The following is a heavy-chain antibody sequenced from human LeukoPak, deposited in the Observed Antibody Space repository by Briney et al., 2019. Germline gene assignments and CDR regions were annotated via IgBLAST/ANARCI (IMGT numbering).Heavy chain of an antibody. J-gene: IGHJ2*01. Sequence: GASVTVSCKASGYTFTDYFIHGVRTAPGQGLEWIGCINPNSGGTNYAQKFQGRVTMTRDTSISTAYMELSRLTSDDTAVYYCARGGAVETSDYWYFDLWGRGTLVTVSS. CDR2: INPNSGGT. CDR3: ARGGAVETSDYWYFDL. D-gene: IGHD4-23*01. V-gene: IGHV1-2*02. CDR1: GYTFTDYF.